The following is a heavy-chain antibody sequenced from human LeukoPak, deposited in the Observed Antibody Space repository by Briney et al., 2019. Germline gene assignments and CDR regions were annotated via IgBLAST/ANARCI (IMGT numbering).Heavy chain of an antibody. CDR2: VMDDGYRT. V-gene: IGHV3-23*01. D-gene: IGHD4-17*01. CDR3: ARWAVTRFQVFDY. Sequence: GSLRLSCAASGFSLSNYAMSWVRQAPGKGLGWVSAVMDDGYRTYFADSVKGRFTISRDTSKNTLYLQMSSLRAEDTAVYHCARWAVTRFQVFDYWGQGTLVTVST. J-gene: IGHJ4*02. CDR1: GFSLSNYA.